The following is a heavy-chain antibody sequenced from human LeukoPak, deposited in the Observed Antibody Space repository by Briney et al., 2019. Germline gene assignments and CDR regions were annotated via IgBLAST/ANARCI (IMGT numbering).Heavy chain of an antibody. Sequence: GESLKISCKGSGYSFTSYWIGWVRQMPGKGLEWMGIIYPGDSDTRYSPSFQGQVTISADKSISTAYLQWSSLKASDTAMYYCARYGSGSYVDYYYYMDVWGKGTTVTVSS. CDR3: ARYGSGSYVDYYYYMDV. J-gene: IGHJ6*03. D-gene: IGHD3-10*01. CDR1: GYSFTSYW. V-gene: IGHV5-51*01. CDR2: IYPGDSDT.